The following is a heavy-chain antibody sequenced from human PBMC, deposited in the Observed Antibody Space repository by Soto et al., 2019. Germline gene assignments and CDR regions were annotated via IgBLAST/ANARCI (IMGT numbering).Heavy chain of an antibody. CDR2: IIPMFGTA. CDR1: GGTFSSYG. V-gene: IGHV1-69*14. J-gene: IGHJ2*01. Sequence: QVQLVQSGAEVKKPGSSVNVSCKAPGGTFSSYGIKWVRQAPGQGLEWMGGIIPMFGTANYAQKFQGRVTITADKSTSTAYMELSSLRSEDTAVVYCARVGVIEMATIRYFDLWGRGTLVTVSS. D-gene: IGHD5-12*01. CDR3: ARVGVIEMATIRYFDL.